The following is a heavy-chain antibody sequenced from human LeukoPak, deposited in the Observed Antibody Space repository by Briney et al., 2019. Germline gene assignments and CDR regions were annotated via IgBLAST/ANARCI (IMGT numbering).Heavy chain of an antibody. CDR3: TTGSLLWGSPSHFDY. CDR2: IKSKTDGGTT. CDR1: GFTFSNAW. Sequence: LGGSLRLSCAASGFTFSNAWMNWVRQAPGKGLEWVGRIKSKTDGGTTDYAAPVKGRFTISRDDSKNTLYLQMNSLKTEDTAVYYCTTGSLLWGSPSHFDYWGQGTLVTVSS. D-gene: IGHD7-27*01. J-gene: IGHJ4*02. V-gene: IGHV3-15*07.